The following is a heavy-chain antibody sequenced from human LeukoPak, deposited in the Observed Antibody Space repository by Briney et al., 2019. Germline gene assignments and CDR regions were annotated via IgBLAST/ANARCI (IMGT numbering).Heavy chain of an antibody. J-gene: IGHJ3*02. D-gene: IGHD3-3*01. CDR3: ASSGYYDFWSGAKFLAFDI. CDR2: IYYSGST. V-gene: IGHV4-59*11. Sequence: PSETLSLTCTVSGGSISSHYWSWIRQPPGKGLEWIGYIYYSGSTNYNPSLKSRVTISVDTSKNQFSLKLSSVTAADTAVYYCASSGYYDFWSGAKFLAFDIWGQGTMVTVSS. CDR1: GGSISSHY.